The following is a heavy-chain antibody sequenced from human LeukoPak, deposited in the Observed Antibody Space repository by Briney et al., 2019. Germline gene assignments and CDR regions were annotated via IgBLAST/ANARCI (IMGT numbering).Heavy chain of an antibody. CDR3: ARVDGDYAFDY. J-gene: IGHJ4*02. Sequence: TLSLTCTVSGGSISSGDYYWSWIRQPPGKGLEWIGYIYYSGSTYYNPSLKSRVSISVDTSKNQFSLKLSSVTAADTAVYYCARVDGDYAFDYWGQGTLVTVSS. CDR2: IYYSGST. D-gene: IGHD4-17*01. CDR1: GGSISSGDYY. V-gene: IGHV4-30-4*01.